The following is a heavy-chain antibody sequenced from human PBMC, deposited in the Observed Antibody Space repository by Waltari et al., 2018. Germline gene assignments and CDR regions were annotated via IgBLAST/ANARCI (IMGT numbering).Heavy chain of an antibody. D-gene: IGHD6-19*01. CDR3: ARAPVAGSWYFDL. CDR2: ISGTGGIT. J-gene: IGHJ2*01. Sequence: APGKGLEWVSTISGTGGITSYADSVEGRFTISRDNSKNTLYLQMNSLRAGDTAVYYCARAPVAGSWYFDLWGRGTLVIVSS. V-gene: IGHV3-23*01.